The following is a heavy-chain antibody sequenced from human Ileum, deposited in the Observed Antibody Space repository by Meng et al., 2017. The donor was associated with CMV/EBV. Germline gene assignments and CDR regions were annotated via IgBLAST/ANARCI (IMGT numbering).Heavy chain of an antibody. CDR2: IIPILGIA. V-gene: IGHV1-69*10. J-gene: IGHJ4*02. CDR1: GGTFRSYA. D-gene: IGHD2-2*01. CDR3: AGRSCSSLSCSSAYDS. Sequence: SVKVSCKASGGTFRSYAISWVRQAPGQGLEWMGGIIPILGIANYAQKFQGRVTITADKSTSTAYMELSSLRSEDTAVYYCAGRSCSSLSCSSAYDSWGQGTLVTVSS.